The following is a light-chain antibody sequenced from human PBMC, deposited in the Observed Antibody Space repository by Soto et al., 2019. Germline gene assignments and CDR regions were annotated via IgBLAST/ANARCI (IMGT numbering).Light chain of an antibody. CDR1: QGISSN. CDR2: GAS. J-gene: IGKJ1*01. V-gene: IGKV1-9*01. CDR3: QKLNAYPPWT. Sequence: QLTQSPSSLSASVGARVTITCRASQGISSNLAWYQQKPGRAPKLLIFGASTLQSGVPSRFSGSGSGTDFTLTISSLQPEDFATYFGQKLNAYPPWTFGQGTKVDI.